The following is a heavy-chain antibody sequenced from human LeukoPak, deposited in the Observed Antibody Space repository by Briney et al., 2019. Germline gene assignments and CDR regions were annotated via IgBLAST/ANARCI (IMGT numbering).Heavy chain of an antibody. CDR2: IYYSGST. CDR3: ARIEVGVFDY. D-gene: IGHD2-15*01. CDR1: GDSISTYY. Sequence: NPSETLSLTCTVSGDSISTYYRSWIRQPPGKGLEWIGYIYYSGSTNYNPSLKSRVTISVDTSKNQFSLKLSSVTAADTAVYYCARIEVGVFDYWGQGTLVTVSS. J-gene: IGHJ4*02. V-gene: IGHV4-59*08.